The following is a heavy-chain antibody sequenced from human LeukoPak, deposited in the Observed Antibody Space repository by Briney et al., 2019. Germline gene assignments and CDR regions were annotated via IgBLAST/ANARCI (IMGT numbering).Heavy chain of an antibody. Sequence: GASVKVSCKASGYTFTSYDINWVRQAPGQGLEWMGWMNPNSGNTGYAQKFQGRVTMTRNTSISTAYMELSSLRSEDTAVYYCARREVVERYYFDYWGQGTLVTVSS. CDR1: GYTFTSYD. CDR3: ARREVVERYYFDY. V-gene: IGHV1-8*01. CDR2: MNPNSGNT. D-gene: IGHD1-1*01. J-gene: IGHJ4*02.